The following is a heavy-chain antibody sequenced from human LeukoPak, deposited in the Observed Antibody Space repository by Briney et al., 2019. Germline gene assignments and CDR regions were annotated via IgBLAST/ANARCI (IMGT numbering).Heavy chain of an antibody. D-gene: IGHD6-19*01. CDR3: ARDGSSGWYLGYYYYYMDV. CDR2: ISAYNGNT. J-gene: IGHJ6*03. V-gene: IGHV1-18*01. Sequence: GASVKVSCKASGYTFTSYGISWVRQAPGQGLEWMGWISAYNGNTNYAQKLQGRVTMTTDTSTSTAYMELRSLRSDDTAVYYCARDGSSGWYLGYYYYYMDVWGKGTTVTVSS. CDR1: GYTFTSYG.